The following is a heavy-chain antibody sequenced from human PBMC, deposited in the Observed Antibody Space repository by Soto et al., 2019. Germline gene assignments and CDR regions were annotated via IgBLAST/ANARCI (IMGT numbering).Heavy chain of an antibody. D-gene: IGHD1-26*01. CDR3: ARDAAVGLFDY. V-gene: IGHV4-59*01. Sequence: PSETLSLTCIVSDGSISGYFWSWIRQPPGKGLEWIGYIYYMGRTNYNSSLKSRVTMSIDTSKNQFSLKLSSVTAADTAIYYCARDAAVGLFDYWGQGTLVTVPQ. CDR2: IYYMGRT. J-gene: IGHJ4*02. CDR1: DGSISGYF.